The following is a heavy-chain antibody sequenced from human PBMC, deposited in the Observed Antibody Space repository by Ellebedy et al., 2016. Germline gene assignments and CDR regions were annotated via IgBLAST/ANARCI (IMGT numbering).Heavy chain of an antibody. V-gene: IGHV3-30*03. D-gene: IGHD3-10*01. CDR2: ISYDGSNK. Sequence: GGSLRLSCAASGFTFSSYGMHWVRQAPGKGLEWVAVISYDGSNKYYADSVKGRFTISRDNSKNTLYLQMNSLRAEDTAVYYCARKGEITPADAFDIWGQGTMVTVSS. CDR1: GFTFSSYG. CDR3: ARKGEITPADAFDI. J-gene: IGHJ3*02.